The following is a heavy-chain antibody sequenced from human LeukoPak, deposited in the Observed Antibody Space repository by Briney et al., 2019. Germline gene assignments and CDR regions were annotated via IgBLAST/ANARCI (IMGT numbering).Heavy chain of an antibody. CDR2: ISGNGVST. V-gene: IGHV3-23*01. CDR3: AKPYCTGTSCYNYYYMDV. CDR1: GFTFSSYA. Sequence: GGSLRLSCAASGFTFSSYAMSWVRQAPGKGLEWVSAISGNGVSTYYADSVKGRFTISRDTRDNSKNTLYLQMNSLRAEDTAVYYCAKPYCTGTSCYNYYYMDVWGKGTTVTVSS. D-gene: IGHD2-2*02. J-gene: IGHJ6*03.